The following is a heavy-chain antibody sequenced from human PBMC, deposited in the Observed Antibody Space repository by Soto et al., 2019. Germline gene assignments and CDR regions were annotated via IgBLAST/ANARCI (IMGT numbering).Heavy chain of an antibody. CDR1: GYTFTGHY. CDR3: AREIRGSYDY. D-gene: IGHD3-10*01. CDR2: INPNSGDT. V-gene: IGHV1-2*02. J-gene: IGHJ4*02. Sequence: ASVKVSCKTSGYTFTGHYMHWVRQAPGQGLEWMGWINPNSGDTTYVQKFQGRVTMIRDTYISTAYMELSRLRSDDTAVYYCAREIRGSYDYWGQGTRVTVYS.